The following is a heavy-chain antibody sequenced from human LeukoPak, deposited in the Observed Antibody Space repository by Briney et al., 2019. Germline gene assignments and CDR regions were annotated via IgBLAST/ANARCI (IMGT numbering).Heavy chain of an antibody. CDR2: IRQDGGEK. Sequence: GGSLRLSCAVSGFTFTVYWMNWLRQAPGKGLVGVASIRQDGGEKSYVDSVKGRFTISRDNTKSSLYLQINSLRAEDTAVYYCARDGTAAGLYFDLWGQGTLVTVSS. J-gene: IGHJ4*01. D-gene: IGHD6-13*01. CDR1: GFTFTVYW. V-gene: IGHV3-7*01. CDR3: ARDGTAAGLYFDL.